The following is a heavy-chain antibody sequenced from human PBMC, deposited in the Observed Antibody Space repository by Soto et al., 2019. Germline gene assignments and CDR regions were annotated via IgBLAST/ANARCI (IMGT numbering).Heavy chain of an antibody. CDR2: IKEDGSEK. D-gene: IGHD3-16*01. CDR3: AKGGHIDY. CDR1: GFTFWGDW. V-gene: IGHV3-7*03. Sequence: PGGSLRLSCVASGFTFWGDWMSWVRQAPGKGLEWVANIKEDGSEKNDVDSVKGRFTISRDNAKNSLYLQMDSLRVEDTAVYYCAKGGHIDYCGQGTLVTVSS. J-gene: IGHJ4*02.